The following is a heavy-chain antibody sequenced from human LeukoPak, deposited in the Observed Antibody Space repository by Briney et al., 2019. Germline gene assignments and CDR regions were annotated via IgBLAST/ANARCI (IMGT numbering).Heavy chain of an antibody. CDR2: INPNSGDT. V-gene: IGHV1-2*02. Sequence: ASVKVSCKASGYTFTGYYMHWVRQAPRQGLEWMGWINPNSGDTNYAQKFQGRVTMTRDTSISTAYMELIRLRSEDTAVYYCAREGDDSSGYFFDYWGQGTLVTVSS. D-gene: IGHD3-22*01. CDR3: AREGDDSSGYFFDY. CDR1: GYTFTGYY. J-gene: IGHJ4*02.